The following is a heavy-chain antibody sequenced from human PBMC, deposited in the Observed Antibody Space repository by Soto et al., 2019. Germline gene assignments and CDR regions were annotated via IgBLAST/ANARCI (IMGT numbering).Heavy chain of an antibody. J-gene: IGHJ5*02. D-gene: IGHD3-10*01. CDR1: GGSISSSSYY. CDR2: IYYSGST. CDR3: ARHLGITTVRGANWFDP. V-gene: IGHV4-39*01. Sequence: SETLSLTCTVSGGSISSSSYYWGWIRQPPGKGLEWIGSIYYSGSTYYNPSLKSRVTISVDTSKNQFSLKLSSVTAADTAVYYCARHLGITTVRGANWFDPWGQGTLVTVSS.